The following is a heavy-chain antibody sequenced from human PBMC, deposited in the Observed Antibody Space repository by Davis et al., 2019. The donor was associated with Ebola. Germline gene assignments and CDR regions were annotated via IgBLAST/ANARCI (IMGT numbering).Heavy chain of an antibody. Sequence: GESLKISCAASGFTFSDYYMSWVRQAPGKGLEWVANIKQDGSEKYYVDSVKGRFTISRDTAKNSLYLQMNSLRAEDTAVYYCARDLPFIVGGMDVWGQGTTVTVSS. V-gene: IGHV3-7*01. J-gene: IGHJ6*02. D-gene: IGHD2-15*01. CDR1: GFTFSDYY. CDR3: ARDLPFIVGGMDV. CDR2: IKQDGSEK.